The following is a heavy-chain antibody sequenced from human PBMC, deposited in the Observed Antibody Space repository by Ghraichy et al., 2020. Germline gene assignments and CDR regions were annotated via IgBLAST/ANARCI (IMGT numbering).Heavy chain of an antibody. CDR1: GGSISSSDYY. D-gene: IGHD3-22*01. Sequence: SETLSLTCTVSGGSISSSDYYWGWIRQPPGKGLEWIGSFYYSGSTYYNPSLKSRVTISVDTSKNKFSLKLSSVTAADKAFYFCYYYDSNGGDYWGQGTLVTVSS. CDR2: FYYSGST. CDR3: YYYDSNGGDY. J-gene: IGHJ4*02. V-gene: IGHV4-39*01.